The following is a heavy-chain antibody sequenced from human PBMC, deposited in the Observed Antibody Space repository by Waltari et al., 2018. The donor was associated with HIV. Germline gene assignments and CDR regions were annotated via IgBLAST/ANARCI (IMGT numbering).Heavy chain of an antibody. J-gene: IGHJ4*02. CDR3: ARDMKATPGTLDY. D-gene: IGHD6-13*01. CDR2: IWYDGSNK. CDR1: GFTFSSYD. V-gene: IGHV3-33*01. Sequence: QVQLVESGGGVVQPGRSLRLSCTASGFTFSSYDIHWVRQAPGKGLGWVAVIWYDGSNKYYADSVKGRFTISRDTSKNTLYLQMNSLRAEDTAVYYCARDMKATPGTLDYWGQGTLVTVSS.